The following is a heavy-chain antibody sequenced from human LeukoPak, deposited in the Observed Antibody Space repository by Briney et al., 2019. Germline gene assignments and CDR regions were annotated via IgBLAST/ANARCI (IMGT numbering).Heavy chain of an antibody. CDR2: IYDSGST. V-gene: IGHV4-59*01. CDR1: AGSSSSYY. Sequence: SETLSLTCTVSAGSSSSYYWSWIRQPPGKGLEWIGYIYDSGSTNYNPSLKSRVTISVDTSKNQFSLKLSSVTAADTAVFYCASLTTADAFDIWGQGTMVTVSS. D-gene: IGHD3-22*01. CDR3: ASLTTADAFDI. J-gene: IGHJ3*02.